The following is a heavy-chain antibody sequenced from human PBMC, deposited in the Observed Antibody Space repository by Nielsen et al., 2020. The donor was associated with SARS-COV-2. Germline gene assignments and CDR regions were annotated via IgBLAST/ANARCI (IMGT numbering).Heavy chain of an antibody. V-gene: IGHV4-59*13. D-gene: IGHD3-16*01. CDR3: AKIGQWGKNWFGS. CDR2: IFETASA. CDR1: GRSIGTYH. Sequence: SETLSLTCTVSGRSIGTYHLNWIRQSPGKGLEWIGYIFETASANYNPSFESRVTMSVDTSKSQFSLRLTSVTAADPAVYYCAKIGQWGKNWFGSWGQGTLVTVSS. J-gene: IGHJ5*01.